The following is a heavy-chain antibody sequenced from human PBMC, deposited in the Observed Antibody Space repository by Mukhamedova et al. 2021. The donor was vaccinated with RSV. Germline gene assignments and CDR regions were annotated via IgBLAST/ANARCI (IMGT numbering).Heavy chain of an antibody. Sequence: SMNWVRQAPGKGLEWVSSISSSSSYIYYADSVKGRFTISRDNAKNSLYLQMNSLRAEDTAVYYCARDRPYYYGSDVFLVWGQGTL. J-gene: IGHJ4*02. CDR3: ARDRPYYYGSDVFLV. D-gene: IGHD3-10*01. V-gene: IGHV3-21*01. CDR2: ISSSSSYI. CDR1: S.